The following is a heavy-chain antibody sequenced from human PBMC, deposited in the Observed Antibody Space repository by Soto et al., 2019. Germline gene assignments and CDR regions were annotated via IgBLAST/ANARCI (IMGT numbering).Heavy chain of an antibody. J-gene: IGHJ4*02. D-gene: IGHD3-22*01. V-gene: IGHV3-23*01. CDR3: AKDEPYYYDSSGYSSPYYFDY. CDR2: ISGSGGST. Sequence: PGGSLRLSCAASGFTFSSYAMSWVRQAPGKGLEWVSAISGSGGSTYYADSVKGRFTISRDNSKNTLYLQMNSLRAEDTAVYYCAKDEPYYYDSSGYSSPYYFDYWGQGTLVTVSS. CDR1: GFTFSSYA.